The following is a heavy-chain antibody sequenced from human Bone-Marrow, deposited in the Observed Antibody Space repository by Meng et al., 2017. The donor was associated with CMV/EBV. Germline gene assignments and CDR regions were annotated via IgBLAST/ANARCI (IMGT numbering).Heavy chain of an antibody. CDR2: IYYSGST. J-gene: IGHJ5*02. CDR1: GGSISSSSYY. CDR3: AIVVVIANWFDP. Sequence: SETLSLTCTVSGGSISSSSYYWGWIRQPPGKGLEWIGSIYYSGSTYYNPSLKSRVTISVDTSKNQFSLKLSSVTAADTAVYYCAIVVVIANWFDPWGQGNLVNVAS. D-gene: IGHD3-22*01. V-gene: IGHV4-39*07.